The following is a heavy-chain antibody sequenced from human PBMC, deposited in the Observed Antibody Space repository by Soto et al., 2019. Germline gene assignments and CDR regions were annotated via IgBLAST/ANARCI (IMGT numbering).Heavy chain of an antibody. Sequence: PGGSRRLSCAASGFTFSSYAMSWVRQAPWKGLEWVSAISGSGGSTYYADSVKGRFTISRDNSKNTLYLQMNSLRAEDTAVYYCAKVMVDTAMVYYYYYGMDVWGQGTTVTVSS. CDR3: AKVMVDTAMVYYYYYGMDV. D-gene: IGHD5-18*01. CDR2: ISGSGGST. CDR1: GFTFSSYA. V-gene: IGHV3-23*01. J-gene: IGHJ6*02.